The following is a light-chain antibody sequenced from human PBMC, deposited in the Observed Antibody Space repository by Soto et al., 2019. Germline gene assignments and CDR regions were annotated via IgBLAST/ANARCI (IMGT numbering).Light chain of an antibody. V-gene: IGKV3-11*01. CDR2: DAS. J-gene: IGKJ1*01. CDR3: QQRSNWPRT. Sequence: EIVLTQSPGTLSLSPGERATLSCRASHSVSRTYLAWYQQKPGQAPRLLIYDASNRATGIPARFSGSGSGTDFTLTISSLEPEDFAVYYCQQRSNWPRTFGQGTKVDIK. CDR1: HSVSRTY.